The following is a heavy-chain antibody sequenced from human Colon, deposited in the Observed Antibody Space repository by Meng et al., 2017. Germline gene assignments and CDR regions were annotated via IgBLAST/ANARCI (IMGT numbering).Heavy chain of an antibody. CDR3: ARVQRFCTGGICSNWFDP. CDR1: GGSLSGYY. CDR2: IYSSGRT. J-gene: IGHJ5*02. Sequence: QGYVGESGPGVGSPSATLVLSCTGSGGSLSGYYWNRIRQPAGKGLAWIGHIYSSGRTNYNPSLKSRVTISVDSSKNQFSLNLTSVTAADTAVYFCARVQRFCTGGICSNWFDPWGQGTLVTVSS. D-gene: IGHD2-15*01. V-gene: IGHV4-4*07.